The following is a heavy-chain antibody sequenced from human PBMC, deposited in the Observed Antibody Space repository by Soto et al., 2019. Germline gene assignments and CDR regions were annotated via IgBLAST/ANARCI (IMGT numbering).Heavy chain of an antibody. J-gene: IGHJ4*02. Sequence: SETLSLTCTVSGASIDRSNYYWDWIRQPLGKGLEWIGTTYYNGNAYYNPSLKSRVTMSVDTSKNQFSLKLISVTAADTAVYYCARHFVAVVIKGWGYWGQGTLVTVSS. CDR2: TYYNGNA. D-gene: IGHD3-22*01. V-gene: IGHV4-39*01. CDR1: GASIDRSNYY. CDR3: ARHFVAVVIKGWGY.